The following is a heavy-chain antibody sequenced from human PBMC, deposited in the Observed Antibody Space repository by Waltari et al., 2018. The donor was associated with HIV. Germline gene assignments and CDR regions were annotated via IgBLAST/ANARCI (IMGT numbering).Heavy chain of an antibody. CDR2: VYSGGTP. V-gene: IGHV4-39*02. CDR1: GDSISSRTYY. D-gene: IGHD6-19*01. CDR3: ASSGSSTLDN. J-gene: IGHJ4*02. Sequence: QLQLQESGPGLVKPSETLSLTCTVSGDSISSRTYYWGWIRQPPGKGLEGIGSVYSGGTPYYSPALKRRVVISVDTSKTHFSLRRSSVTAADTAVYFCASSGSSTLDNWGQGTLVCVSS.